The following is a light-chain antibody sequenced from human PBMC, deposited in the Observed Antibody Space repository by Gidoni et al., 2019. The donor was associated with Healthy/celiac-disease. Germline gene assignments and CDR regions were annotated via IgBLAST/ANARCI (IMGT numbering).Light chain of an antibody. V-gene: IGKV3-11*01. J-gene: IGKJ4*01. CDR1: QSVSSY. CDR2: DAS. Sequence: EIVLTQSPATLSLSPGERATLSCRASQSVSSYLAWYQQKPGQAPRLLIYDASNRATGIPARFSGSGSGTDFTLTISSLEPEDFAVYYCQQRRNWPRITCGGGTKVEIK. CDR3: QQRRNWPRIT.